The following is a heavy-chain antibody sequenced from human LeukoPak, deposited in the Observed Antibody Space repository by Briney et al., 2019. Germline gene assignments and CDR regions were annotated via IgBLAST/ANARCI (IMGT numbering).Heavy chain of an antibody. D-gene: IGHD5-18*01. Sequence: GRSLRLSCAASGFTFSSYGMHWVRQAPGKGLEWVAVIWYDGSNKYYADSVKGRFTISRDNSKNTLYLQMNSLRAEDTAVYYCAREGAYSYGSRNYYFDYWGQGTLVTVSS. V-gene: IGHV3-33*01. CDR2: IWYDGSNK. J-gene: IGHJ4*02. CDR3: AREGAYSYGSRNYYFDY. CDR1: GFTFSSYG.